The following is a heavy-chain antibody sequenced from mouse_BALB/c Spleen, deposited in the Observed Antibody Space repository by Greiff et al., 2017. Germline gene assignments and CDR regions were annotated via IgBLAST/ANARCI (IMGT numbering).Heavy chain of an antibody. CDR1: GFTFSSYG. D-gene: IGHD2-12*01. J-gene: IGHJ2*01. Sequence: EVHLVESGGGLVQPGGSLKLSCAASGFTFSSYGMSWVRQTPDKRLELVATINSNGGSTYYPDSVKGRFTISRDNAKNTLYLQMSSLKSEDTAMYYCARDKSYPYYFDYWGQGTTLTVSS. CDR2: INSNGGST. V-gene: IGHV5-6-3*01. CDR3: ARDKSYPYYFDY.